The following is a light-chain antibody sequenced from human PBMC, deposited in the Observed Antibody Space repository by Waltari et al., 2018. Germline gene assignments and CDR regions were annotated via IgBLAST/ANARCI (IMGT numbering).Light chain of an antibody. Sequence: DIQVTQSPSSLSASVGDRVTITCQASQDISHYLNWYQQRPGKAPKVLIYDASTLQSGVPSRFSGSGSGTDFSLTISSLQPEDFAVYYCQQYNNWPLYTFGQGTKLEIK. CDR2: DAS. CDR3: QQYNNWPLYT. CDR1: QDISHY. V-gene: IGKV1-33*01. J-gene: IGKJ2*01.